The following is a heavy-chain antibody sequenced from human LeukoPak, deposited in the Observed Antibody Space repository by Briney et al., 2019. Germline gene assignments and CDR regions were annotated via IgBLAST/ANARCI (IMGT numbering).Heavy chain of an antibody. CDR2: IYYSGST. Sequence: SETLSLTCTVSGGSLSSGGYYWSWIRQHPGKGLEWIEYIYYSGSTYYNPSLKSRVTISVDTSKNQFSLKLSSVTAADTAVYYCAKDEDYGDYDFYYWGQGTLVTVSS. V-gene: IGHV4-31*03. D-gene: IGHD4-17*01. J-gene: IGHJ4*02. CDR1: GGSLSSGGYY. CDR3: AKDEDYGDYDFYY.